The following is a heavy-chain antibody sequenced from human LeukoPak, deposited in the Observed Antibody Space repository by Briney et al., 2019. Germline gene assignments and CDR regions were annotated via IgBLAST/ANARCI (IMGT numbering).Heavy chain of an antibody. CDR1: GFTFSSYG. V-gene: IGHV3-30*18. D-gene: IGHD2-2*01. J-gene: IGHJ4*02. Sequence: PGGPLRLSCAASGFTFSSYGMHWVRQAPGKGLEWVAVISYDGSNKYYADSVKGRFTISRDNSKNTLYLQMNSLRAEDTAVYYCAKDRAGVVVPAAWDLDYWGQGTLVTVSS. CDR2: ISYDGSNK. CDR3: AKDRAGVVVPAAWDLDY.